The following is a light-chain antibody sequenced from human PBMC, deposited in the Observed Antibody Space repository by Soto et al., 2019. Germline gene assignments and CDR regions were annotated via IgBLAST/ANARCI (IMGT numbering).Light chain of an antibody. CDR3: SSYTSSSTLV. CDR2: EVS. J-gene: IGLJ3*02. Sequence: QSVLTQPASVSGSPGQSITISCTGTSSDVGGYNYVSWYQQHSGKAPKLIIYEVSNRPSGVSNRFSGSKSGNTASLTISGLQAEDEADYYCSSYTSSSTLVFGGGT. V-gene: IGLV2-14*01. CDR1: SSDVGGYNY.